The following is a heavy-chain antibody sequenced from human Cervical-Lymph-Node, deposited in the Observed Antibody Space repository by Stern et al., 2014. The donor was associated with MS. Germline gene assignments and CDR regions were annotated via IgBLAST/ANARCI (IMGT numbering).Heavy chain of an antibody. J-gene: IGHJ4*02. CDR3: ASPAPPLY. CDR1: GFSNFS. CDR2: ISSDSNVI. V-gene: IGHV3-48*02. Sequence: EVHLVESGGGLVQPGGSLRLSCAASGFSNFSMNWVRQAPGKGLEWISYISSDSNVISYADSVKGRFTISRDNAKNSLFLQMNTLRDGDTAVYYCASPAPPLYWGQGTLVTVSS.